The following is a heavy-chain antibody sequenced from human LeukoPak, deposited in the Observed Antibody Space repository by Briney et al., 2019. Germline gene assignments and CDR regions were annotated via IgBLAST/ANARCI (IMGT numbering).Heavy chain of an antibody. D-gene: IGHD2-2*03. V-gene: IGHV4-39*01. CDR2: IYYSGST. J-gene: IGHJ4*02. Sequence: PSETLSLTCTVSGGSISSSSYYWGWIRQPPGKGLEWIGSIYYSGSTYYTPSLNSRVTISVDTSKNQFSLKLSSVTAADTAVYYCARQGMDGETDQYYFDYWGQGTLVTVSS. CDR1: GGSISSSSYY. CDR3: ARQGMDGETDQYYFDY.